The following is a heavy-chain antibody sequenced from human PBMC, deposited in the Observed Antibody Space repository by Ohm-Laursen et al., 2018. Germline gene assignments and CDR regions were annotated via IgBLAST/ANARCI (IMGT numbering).Heavy chain of an antibody. CDR2: IYYSGST. V-gene: IGHV4-59*01. CDR1: GGSISSYY. D-gene: IGHD1-1*01. J-gene: IGHJ6*02. Sequence: GTLSLTCTVSGGSISSYYWSWIRQPPGKGLEWIGYIYYSGSTNYNPSLKSRVTISVDTSKNQFSLKLSSVTAADTAVYYCARYTAPYYYYGMDVWGQGTTVTVS. CDR3: ARYTAPYYYYGMDV.